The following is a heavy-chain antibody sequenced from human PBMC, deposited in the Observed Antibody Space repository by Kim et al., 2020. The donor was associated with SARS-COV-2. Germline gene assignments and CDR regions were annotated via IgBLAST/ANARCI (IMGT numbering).Heavy chain of an antibody. J-gene: IGHJ4*01. V-gene: IGHV1-24*01. Sequence: ASVKVSCKVSGFTLSEISMHWVRQAPGKGFEWMGGVDLENGKTIYGKKFQGRLTLTEDSHTDTSFMKLTSLRSEDTAVYYCVTFADLDYWGHGTLVSVSS. CDR2: VDLENGKT. CDR3: VTFADLDY. CDR1: GFTLSEIS.